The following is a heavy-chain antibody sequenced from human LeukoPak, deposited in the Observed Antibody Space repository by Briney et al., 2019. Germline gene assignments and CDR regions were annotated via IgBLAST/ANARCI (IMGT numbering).Heavy chain of an antibody. V-gene: IGHV3-11*01. J-gene: IGHJ5*02. CDR3: ARGHADSWFDP. D-gene: IGHD2-21*01. Sequence: GGSLRLSCAASGFTFSDYYMSWIRQAPGKGLEWVSHISSSGSTIYYTDSVKGRFTISRDNAKNSLYLQMNSLRAEDTAVYYCARGHADSWFDPWGQGTLVTVSS. CDR2: ISSSGSTI. CDR1: GFTFSDYY.